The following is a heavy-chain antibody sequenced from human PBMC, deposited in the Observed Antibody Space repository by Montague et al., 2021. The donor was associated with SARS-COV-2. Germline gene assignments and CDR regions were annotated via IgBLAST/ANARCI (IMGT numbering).Heavy chain of an antibody. Sequence: SLRLSCAASGFTFSSYAMHWVRQAPGKGLEWVAVISYDGSNKYYADFVKGRFTISRDNSKNTLYLQMNSLRAEDTAVYYCARDLVVVAATPIDYWGQGTLVTVSS. V-gene: IGHV3-30-3*01. CDR1: GFTFSSYA. CDR2: ISYDGSNK. D-gene: IGHD2-15*01. J-gene: IGHJ4*02. CDR3: ARDLVVVAATPIDY.